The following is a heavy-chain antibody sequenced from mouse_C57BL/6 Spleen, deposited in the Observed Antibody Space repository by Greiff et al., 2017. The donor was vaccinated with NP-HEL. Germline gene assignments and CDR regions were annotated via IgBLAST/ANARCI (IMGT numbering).Heavy chain of an antibody. V-gene: IGHV1-26*01. Sequence: VQLQQSGPELVKPGASVKISCKASGYTFTDYYMNWVKQSHGKSLEWIGDINPNNGGTSYNQKFKGKATLTVDKSSSTAYMELRSLTSEDSAVYYCARVYYDGSSYGWYFDVWGTGTTVTVSS. J-gene: IGHJ1*03. D-gene: IGHD1-1*01. CDR2: INPNNGGT. CDR3: ARVYYDGSSYGWYFDV. CDR1: GYTFTDYY.